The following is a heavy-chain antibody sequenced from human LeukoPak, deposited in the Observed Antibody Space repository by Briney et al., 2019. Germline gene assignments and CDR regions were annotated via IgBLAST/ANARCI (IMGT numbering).Heavy chain of an antibody. CDR2: IYNRGTT. D-gene: IGHD3-10*01. Sequence: SETLSLTCTVSGASISSYYWSWIRQPPGKGLEWIGYIYNRGTTSYNPSLKSRVTISVDTSKNQFSLKLSSVTAADTAVYYCARGTDYYGSGSYYYYGMDVWGQGTTVTVSS. V-gene: IGHV4-59*01. CDR1: GASISSYY. J-gene: IGHJ6*02. CDR3: ARGTDYYGSGSYYYYGMDV.